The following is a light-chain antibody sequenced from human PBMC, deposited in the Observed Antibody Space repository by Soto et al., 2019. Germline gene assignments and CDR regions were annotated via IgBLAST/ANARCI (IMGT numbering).Light chain of an antibody. CDR1: QTISTS. V-gene: IGKV3-11*01. CDR3: LQRTTWPT. Sequence: EIVLTQSPATLSLSPGDRAILSCRASQTISTSLAWYQHKPGQPPRLLIFAASNRAAGVPARFKGGGSGTDFTLTISSLEPEDSAVYYCLQRTTWPTFGQGTRLETK. CDR2: AAS. J-gene: IGKJ5*01.